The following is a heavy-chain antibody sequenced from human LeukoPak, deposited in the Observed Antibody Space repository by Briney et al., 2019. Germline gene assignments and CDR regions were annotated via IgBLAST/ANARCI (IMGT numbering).Heavy chain of an antibody. V-gene: IGHV4-59*01. Sequence: SETLSFTCTVSSGSISSYYWNWIRLPPGKGLEWIGYIYSSGSTIYNPSLKSRVTISIDTSRNRFSLRLSSVTAADTAVYYCARDHCSGGSCYPGWFDPWGQGTLVTVSS. D-gene: IGHD2-15*01. CDR1: SGSISSYY. CDR2: IYSSGST. J-gene: IGHJ5*02. CDR3: ARDHCSGGSCYPGWFDP.